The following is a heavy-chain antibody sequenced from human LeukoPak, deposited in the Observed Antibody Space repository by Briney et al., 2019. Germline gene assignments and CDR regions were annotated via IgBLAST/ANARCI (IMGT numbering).Heavy chain of an antibody. V-gene: IGHV4-4*02. J-gene: IGHJ4*02. CDR2: VHLSGAT. CDR1: GGSITTTNW. Sequence: SGTLSLTRAVSGGSITTTNWWSWVRQPPGKGLEWIGEVHLSGATNYNLSLESRVSMSIDKSKNHLSLEVTSVTAADTAIYYCTRESGAFSPFGFWGQGTLVTVSS. CDR3: TRESGAFSPFGF. D-gene: IGHD1-26*01.